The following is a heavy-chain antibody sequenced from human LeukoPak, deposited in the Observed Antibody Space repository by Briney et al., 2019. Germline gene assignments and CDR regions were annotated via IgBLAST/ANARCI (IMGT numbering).Heavy chain of an antibody. CDR1: GGTFSSYA. V-gene: IGHV1-69*04. CDR2: IIPIFGIA. Sequence: SVKVSCKAFGGTFSSYAISWVRQAPGQGLEWMGRIIPIFGIANYAQKFQGRVTITADKSTSTAYMELSSLRSEDTAVYYCARDSGYPQPINFDYWGQGTLVTVSS. D-gene: IGHD3-22*01. J-gene: IGHJ4*02. CDR3: ARDSGYPQPINFDY.